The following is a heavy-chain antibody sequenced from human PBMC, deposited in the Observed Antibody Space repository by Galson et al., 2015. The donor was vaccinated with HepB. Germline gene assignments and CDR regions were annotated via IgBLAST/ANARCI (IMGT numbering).Heavy chain of an antibody. CDR2: IIPIFGTA. J-gene: IGHJ6*02. CDR3: ARAGTTVVTPDTLGLYYYYGMDV. Sequence: SVKVSCKASGGTFSNYAISWVRQAPGQGLEWMGGIIPIFGTANYAQKFQDRVTITADESTSTAYMELSSLRSEDTAVYYCARAGTTVVTPDTLGLYYYYGMDVWGQGTTVTVSS. CDR1: GGTFSNYA. V-gene: IGHV1-69*13. D-gene: IGHD4-23*01.